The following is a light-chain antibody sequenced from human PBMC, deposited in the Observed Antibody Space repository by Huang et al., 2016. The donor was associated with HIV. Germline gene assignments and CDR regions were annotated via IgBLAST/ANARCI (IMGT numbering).Light chain of an antibody. Sequence: IQLTQSPSSLSASVGDRVTIPCRASQGISSYLAWYQQKPGKAPKLLIYAASTLQTGVPSRFSGSGSGTDFTLTSSSLRPEDFATYYCQQLDSYPLTFGGGTKVDIK. CDR1: QGISSY. J-gene: IGKJ4*01. CDR3: QQLDSYPLT. V-gene: IGKV1-9*01. CDR2: AAS.